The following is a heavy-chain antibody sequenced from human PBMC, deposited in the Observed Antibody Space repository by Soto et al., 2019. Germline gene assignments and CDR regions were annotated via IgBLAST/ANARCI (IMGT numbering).Heavy chain of an antibody. D-gene: IGHD1-20*01. Sequence: QLQLXXSGPGLVKPXXXXSLTCTVXGGSISSSSYYWGWIRQPPGKGLEWIGSIYYSGSTYYNPSLKSRVTISVDTSKNQFSLKLSSVTAADTAVYYCARQVAITKKNWFDPWGQGTLVTVSS. CDR2: IYYSGST. J-gene: IGHJ5*02. CDR1: GGSISSSSYY. V-gene: IGHV4-39*01. CDR3: ARQVAITKKNWFDP.